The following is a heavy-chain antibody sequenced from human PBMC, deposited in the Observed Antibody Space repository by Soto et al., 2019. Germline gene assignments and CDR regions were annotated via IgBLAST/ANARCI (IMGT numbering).Heavy chain of an antibody. D-gene: IGHD6-6*01. CDR3: ARPLRSGSSLYFDY. CDR1: GGSISSSSYY. J-gene: IGHJ4*02. Sequence: SETLSLTCTVSGGSISSSSYYWGWIRQPPGKGLEWIGSIYYSGSTYYNPSLKSRVTISVDTSKNQFSLKLSSVTAADTAVYYCARPLRSGSSLYFDYWGQGTRVTVSS. V-gene: IGHV4-39*01. CDR2: IYYSGST.